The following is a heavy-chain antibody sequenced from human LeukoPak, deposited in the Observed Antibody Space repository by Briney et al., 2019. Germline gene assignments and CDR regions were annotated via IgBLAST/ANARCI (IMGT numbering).Heavy chain of an antibody. J-gene: IGHJ4*02. CDR3: ARGALAVTDFDY. V-gene: IGHV4-59*01. CDR1: GGSISTYY. Sequence: SETLSLTCTVPGGSISTYYWSWIRQPPGKGLEWIWYISYSGSTNYNPSLKSRVTISVDTSKNQFSLKLSSVTAADTAVYYCARGALAVTDFDYWGQGALVTVSS. D-gene: IGHD4-11*01. CDR2: ISYSGST.